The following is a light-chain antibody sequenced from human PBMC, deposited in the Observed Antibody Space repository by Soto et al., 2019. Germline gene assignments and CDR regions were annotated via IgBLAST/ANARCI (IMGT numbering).Light chain of an antibody. CDR2: DAS. V-gene: IGKV3-20*01. CDR1: QSVGNNY. J-gene: IGKJ4*01. Sequence: EIVLTPSPGTLSLSPGQRATLSCRASQSVGNNYVAWFQQRPGQAPRLLISDASRRATGIPDRFSGSGSGTDFTLSIIGLEPEDFAVYYCQQCAHSPLTFGGGTKVEIK. CDR3: QQCAHSPLT.